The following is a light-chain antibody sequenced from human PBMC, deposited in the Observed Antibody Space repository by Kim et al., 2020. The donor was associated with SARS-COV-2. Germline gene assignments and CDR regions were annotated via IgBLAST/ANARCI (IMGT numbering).Light chain of an antibody. J-gene: IGLJ2*01. V-gene: IGLV3-19*01. CDR2: GKN. CDR1: SLRNNY. CDR3: KSRGSIGNDLG. Sequence: SSELTQDPAVSVALGQTVRITCQGDSLRNNYASWYQQKPGQAPVLVIYGKNNRPSGIPDRFSGSSSGNTASLTITGAQAEDEADYYCKSRGSIGNDLGFG.